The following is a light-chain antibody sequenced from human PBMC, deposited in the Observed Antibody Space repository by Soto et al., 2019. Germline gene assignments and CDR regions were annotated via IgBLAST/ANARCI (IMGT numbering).Light chain of an antibody. CDR1: QSISSW. V-gene: IGKV1-5*03. CDR3: QQYNPYSWT. J-gene: IGKJ1*01. Sequence: DLQMTQSPSTLSACVGDRVTITCRASQSISSWLAWYQQKPGKAPKLLIYKASSLESGVPSRFSGSGSGTEFTLTISSLQPDDFATYYCQQYNPYSWTFGQGTKVEIK. CDR2: KAS.